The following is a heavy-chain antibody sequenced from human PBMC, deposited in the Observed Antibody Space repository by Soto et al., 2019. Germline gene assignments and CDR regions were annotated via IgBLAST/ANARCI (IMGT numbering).Heavy chain of an antibody. CDR1: GRTFSINADF. Sequence: PSETLSLTCTVSGRTFSINADFWYLAWIRQPPGKGLEWIGSIDNGGNTYYNPPLKSRVIISADTSKNQFSLSLNSVTAADTAVYYCVKRSLLVDPNWGQGILVTVLL. V-gene: IGHV4-39*01. D-gene: IGHD2-21*01. J-gene: IGHJ4*02. CDR3: VKRSLLVDPN. CDR2: IDNGGNT.